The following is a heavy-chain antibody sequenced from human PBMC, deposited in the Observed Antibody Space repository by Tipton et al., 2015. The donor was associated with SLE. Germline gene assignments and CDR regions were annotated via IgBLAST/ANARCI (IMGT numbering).Heavy chain of an antibody. Sequence: TLSLTCTVSGGPISSYYWSWIRQPPGKGLEWIGYIYTSGSTNYNPSLKSRVTISVDTSKNQFSLKLSSVTAADTAVYYCARDDTTDAPWSLYFDYWGQGTLVTVSS. CDR3: ARDDTTDAPWSLYFDY. V-gene: IGHV4-4*09. D-gene: IGHD2/OR15-2a*01. CDR1: GGPISSYY. J-gene: IGHJ4*02. CDR2: IYTSGST.